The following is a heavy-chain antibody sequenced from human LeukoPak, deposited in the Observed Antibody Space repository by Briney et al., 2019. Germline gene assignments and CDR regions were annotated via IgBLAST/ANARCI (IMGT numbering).Heavy chain of an antibody. CDR2: FDPEDGET. V-gene: IGHV1-24*01. CDR3: ATSSYYYDSSGYRNWFDP. CDR1: GYTLTELS. D-gene: IGHD3-22*01. Sequence: ASVNVSFKVSGYTLTELSMHWVRQAPGKGLEWMGGFDPEDGETIYAQKFQGRVTMTEDTSTDTAYMELSSLRSEDTAVYYCATSSYYYDSSGYRNWFDPWGQGTLVTVSS. J-gene: IGHJ5*02.